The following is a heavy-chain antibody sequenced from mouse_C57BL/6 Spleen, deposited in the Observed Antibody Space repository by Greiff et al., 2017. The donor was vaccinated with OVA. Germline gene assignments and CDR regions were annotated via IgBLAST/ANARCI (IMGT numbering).Heavy chain of an antibody. J-gene: IGHJ2*01. V-gene: IGHV1-74*01. CDR2: IHPSDSDT. D-gene: IGHD2-4*01. CDR3: AINIHYDYDGYYFDY. Sequence: VQLQQPGAELVKPGASVKVSCKASGYTFTSYWMHWVKQRPGQGLEWIGRIHPSDSDTNYNQKFKGKATLTVDKSSSTAYMQLSSLTSEDSAVYYGAINIHYDYDGYYFDYWGQGTTLTVSS. CDR1: GYTFTSYW.